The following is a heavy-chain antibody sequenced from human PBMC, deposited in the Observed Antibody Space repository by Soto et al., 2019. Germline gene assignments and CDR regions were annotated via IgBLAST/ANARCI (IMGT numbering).Heavy chain of an antibody. CDR1: GFTFSSYA. J-gene: IGHJ6*02. CDR2: ISYDGSNK. CDR3: SRSEGIAAAGSYYYGMDV. V-gene: IGHV3-30-3*01. Sequence: GGSLRLSCAASGFTFSSYAMHWVRQAPGKGLEWVAVISYDGSNKYYADSVKGRFTISRDNSKNTLYLQMNSLRAEDTAVYYSSRSEGIAAAGSYYYGMDVWGQGTTVTVSS. D-gene: IGHD6-13*01.